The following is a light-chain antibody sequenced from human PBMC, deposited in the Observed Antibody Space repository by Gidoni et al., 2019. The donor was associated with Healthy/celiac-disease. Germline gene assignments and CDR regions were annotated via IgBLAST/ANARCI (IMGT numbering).Light chain of an antibody. CDR1: QSVSSN. CDR2: GAS. J-gene: IGKJ1*01. CDR3: QQYNNWPPWT. V-gene: IGKV3-15*01. Sequence: EIGMTQSPATLSVSPGERATLSCRASQSVSSNLAWYQQNPGQAPRLLIYGASTRATGIPARFSGSGSGTEFTLTISSLQYEDFAVYYCQQYNNWPPWTFGQGTKVEIK.